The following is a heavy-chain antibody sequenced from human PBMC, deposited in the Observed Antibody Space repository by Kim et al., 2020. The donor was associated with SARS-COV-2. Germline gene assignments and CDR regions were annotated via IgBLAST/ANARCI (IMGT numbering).Heavy chain of an antibody. CDR3: ARGGGTYYYGSGSEGFDP. D-gene: IGHD3-10*01. CDR1: GGSFSGYY. V-gene: IGHV4-34*01. Sequence: SETLSLTCAVYGGSFSGYYWSWIRQPPGKGLEWIGEINHSGSTNYNPSLKSRVTISVDTSKNQFSLKLSSVTAADTAVYYCARGGGTYYYGSGSEGFDP. J-gene: IGHJ5*02. CDR2: INHSGST.